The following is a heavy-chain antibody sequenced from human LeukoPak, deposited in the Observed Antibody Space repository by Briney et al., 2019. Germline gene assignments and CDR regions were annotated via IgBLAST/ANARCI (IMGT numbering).Heavy chain of an antibody. Sequence: PSETLSLTCTVSGGSISSYYWSWIRQPPGKGLEWIGYIYYSGSTNYNPSLKSRVTISVDTSKNQFSLKLSSVTAADTAVYYCARDKIKRDFWSGLLRDYGMDVWGQGTTVTVSS. CDR3: ARDKIKRDFWSGLLRDYGMDV. V-gene: IGHV4-59*01. CDR2: IYYSGST. CDR1: GGSISSYY. D-gene: IGHD3-3*01. J-gene: IGHJ6*02.